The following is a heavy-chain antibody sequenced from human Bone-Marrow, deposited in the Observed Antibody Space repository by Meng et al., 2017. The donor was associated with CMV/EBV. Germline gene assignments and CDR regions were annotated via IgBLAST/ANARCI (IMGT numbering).Heavy chain of an antibody. D-gene: IGHD6-6*01. CDR2: ISAYNGNT. Sequence: ASVKVSCKASGYTFTSYGISWVRQAPGQGLEWMGWISAYNGNTNYAQKLQGRVTMTTDTSTSTAYMELRSLRSDDTAVYYCARDPGIAARRHHYYDGMDVWGQETTVTVSS. J-gene: IGHJ6*02. CDR3: ARDPGIAARRHHYYDGMDV. CDR1: GYTFTSYG. V-gene: IGHV1-18*01.